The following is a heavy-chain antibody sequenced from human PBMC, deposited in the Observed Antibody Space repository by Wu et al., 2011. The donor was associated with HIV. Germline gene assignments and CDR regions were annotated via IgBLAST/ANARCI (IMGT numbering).Heavy chain of an antibody. CDR2: IIPFFGTA. CDR3: ARTDYSSSWYYFDY. D-gene: IGHD6-13*01. CDR1: GRTFSSFT. J-gene: IGHJ4*02. V-gene: IGHV1-69*05. Sequence: QVQLVQSGAEVKKPGSSVKVSCKASGRTFSSFTISWVRQAPGQGLEWMGGIIPFFGTANYAQKFQGRVTITTDESTSTVYMELSSLRSEDTAVYYCARTDYSSSWYYFDYWGQGTLVTVSS.